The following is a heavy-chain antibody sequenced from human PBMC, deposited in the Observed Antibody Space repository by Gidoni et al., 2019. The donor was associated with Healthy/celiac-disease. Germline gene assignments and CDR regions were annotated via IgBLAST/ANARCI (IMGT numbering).Heavy chain of an antibody. CDR2: IYWNDDK. CDR3: AHRRLEQPLVQNYFDY. V-gene: IGHV2-5*01. CDR1: GFSLSARGVG. D-gene: IGHD6-13*01. Sequence: QITLKESGPPLVKPTQNRTLTCTFSGFSLSARGVGVGWIRQPPGTALEWLALIYWNDDKRYSPSLKCRLTITKDTSKHQVVLTMTNMDPVYTATYYGAHRRLEQPLVQNYFDYWGQGTLVTVSS. J-gene: IGHJ4*02.